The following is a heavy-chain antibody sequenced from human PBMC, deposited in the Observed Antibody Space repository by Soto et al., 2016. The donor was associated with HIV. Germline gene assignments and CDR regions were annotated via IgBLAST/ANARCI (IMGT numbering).Heavy chain of an antibody. CDR3: ARIVVPAALNTSVVPTP. CDR1: GGSISSYY. V-gene: IGHV4-59*01. CDR2: IYYSGST. Sequence: QVQLQESGPGLVKPSETLSLTCTVSGGSISSYYWSWIRQPPGKGLEWIGYIYYSGSTNYNPSLKSRVTISVDTSKNQFSLKLSSVTAADTAVYYCARIVVPAALNTSVVPTPWGQGTLVHRL. D-gene: IGHD2-2*01. J-gene: IGHJ5*02.